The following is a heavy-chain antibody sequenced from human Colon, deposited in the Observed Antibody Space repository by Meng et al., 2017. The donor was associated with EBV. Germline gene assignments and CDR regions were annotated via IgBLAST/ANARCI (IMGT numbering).Heavy chain of an antibody. D-gene: IGHD5-12*01. Sequence: HRQESCPGLVTPPQTLSLTCAVSGGSISSGDYSWSWIRQPPGKGLELIGYIYYSGSTYYNPSLKSRVTISVDTSKNQFSLKLSSVTAADTAVYYCARDRGGLGAFDYWGQGSLVTVSS. CDR3: ARDRGGLGAFDY. CDR2: IYYSGST. J-gene: IGHJ4*02. V-gene: IGHV4-30-4*01. CDR1: GGSISSGDYS.